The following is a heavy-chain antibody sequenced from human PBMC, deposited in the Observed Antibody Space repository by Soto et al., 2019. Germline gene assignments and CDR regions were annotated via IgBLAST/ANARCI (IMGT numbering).Heavy chain of an antibody. Sequence: PGGSLRLSCAASGFTFSSYWMSWVRQAPGKGLEWVANIKQDGSEKYYVDSVKGRFTISRDNAKNSLYLQMNSLRAEDTAVYYCARDLSWPLGAAAEAFNYGMDVWGQGTTVTASS. CDR3: ARDLSWPLGAAAEAFNYGMDV. J-gene: IGHJ6*02. D-gene: IGHD6-13*01. CDR2: IKQDGSEK. CDR1: GFTFSSYW. V-gene: IGHV3-7*05.